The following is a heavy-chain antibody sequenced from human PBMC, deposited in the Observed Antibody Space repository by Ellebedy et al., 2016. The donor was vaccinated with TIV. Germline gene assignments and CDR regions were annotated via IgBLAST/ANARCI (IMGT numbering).Heavy chain of an antibody. CDR3: ARQSAWLVGMEGGPVYDY. J-gene: IGHJ4*02. V-gene: IGHV1-69*13. CDR2: IIPIFGTA. Sequence: SVKVSXXASGYTFTGYYMHWVRQAPGQGLEWMGWIIPIFGTANYAQKFQGRVTITADESTSTAYMELSSLRSENTAVYYCARQSAWLVGMEGGPVYDYWGQGTLVTVSS. D-gene: IGHD6-19*01. CDR1: GYTFTGYY.